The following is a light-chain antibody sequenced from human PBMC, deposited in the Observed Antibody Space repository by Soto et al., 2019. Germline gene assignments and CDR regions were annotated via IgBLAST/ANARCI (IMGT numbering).Light chain of an antibody. CDR3: QQYGSSPPWT. V-gene: IGKV3-20*01. CDR1: QSVSSSY. J-gene: IGKJ1*01. Sequence: EIVLTQSPGTLSLSPGERATLSCRASQSVSSSYLAWYQQKPGQAPRLLIYGASSRATGIPGRFGGSGSGTDFTLTISSLEPEDFAVYYCQQYGSSPPWTFGQGTKVDIK. CDR2: GAS.